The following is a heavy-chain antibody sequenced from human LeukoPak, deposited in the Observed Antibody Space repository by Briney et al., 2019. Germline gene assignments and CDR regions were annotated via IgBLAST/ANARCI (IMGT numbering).Heavy chain of an antibody. D-gene: IGHD3-10*01. CDR2: INDSGDT. V-gene: IGHV4-34*01. J-gene: IGHJ5*02. Sequence: SETLSLTCTLYGGSFSDYYWTWIRQSPGRGLEWIGEINDSGDTRSNPSLKSRVSISTDTSRDQFSLNMSSVTAADTAVYYFARGYPSFSTFDLWGQGPLITVSS. CDR1: GGSFSDYY. CDR3: ARGYPSFSTFDL.